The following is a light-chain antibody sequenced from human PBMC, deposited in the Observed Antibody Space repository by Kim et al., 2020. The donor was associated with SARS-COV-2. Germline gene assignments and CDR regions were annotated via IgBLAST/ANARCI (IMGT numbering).Light chain of an antibody. J-gene: IGKJ1*01. CDR2: AAS. V-gene: IGKV1-39*01. CDR1: QSISGY. CDR3: QQSYTLPRT. Sequence: DIQMTQSPSSLSASVGDRVTITCRASQSISGYLNWYQQKPGKVPKLLIYAASSLQSGVPSRFSGSGSGTDFTLTISSLQPEDFATYYCQQSYTLPRTFGQGTKVDIK.